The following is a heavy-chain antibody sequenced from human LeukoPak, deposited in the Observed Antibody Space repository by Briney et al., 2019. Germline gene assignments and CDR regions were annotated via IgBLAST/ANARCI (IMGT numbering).Heavy chain of an antibody. V-gene: IGHV1-18*01. CDR1: GYTFTSYG. Sequence: ASVKVSCKASGYTFTSYGISWVRLAPGQGLEWMGWISAYNGNTNYAQKLQGRVTMTTDTSTSTAYMELRSLRSDDTAVYYCASTRSLAVTAPDDYWGQGTLVTVSS. CDR2: ISAYNGNT. D-gene: IGHD2-21*02. J-gene: IGHJ4*02. CDR3: ASTRSLAVTAPDDY.